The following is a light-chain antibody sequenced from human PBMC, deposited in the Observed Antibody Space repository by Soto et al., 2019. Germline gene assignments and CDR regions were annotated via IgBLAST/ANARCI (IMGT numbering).Light chain of an antibody. CDR1: LTVSRN. J-gene: IGKJ1*01. CDR3: QHYNVWPPVRT. Sequence: EIVMTQSPATLSVSPGEGATLSCRASLTVSRNVAWYQQKPGQAPRLLIYGASTRPTGVPARFSGSGSGTEFTLTISSLQSDDCAVYFCQHYNVWPPVRTFGQGTKVEIK. V-gene: IGKV3-15*01. CDR2: GAS.